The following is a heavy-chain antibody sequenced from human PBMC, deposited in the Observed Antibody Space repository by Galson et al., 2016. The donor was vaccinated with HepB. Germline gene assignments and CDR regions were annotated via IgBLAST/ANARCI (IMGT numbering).Heavy chain of an antibody. D-gene: IGHD3-22*01. CDR2: MNPNTGNP. V-gene: IGHV1-8*01. Sequence: SVKVSCKASGYTFTSYDISWVRQATGQGLEWMGWMNPNTGNPGYAQKFQGRATMTRSASIRTTYMELSSLRSDDTAVYYCARGRVFGSSGYALAIWGQGTMVTVSS. CDR3: ARGRVFGSSGYALAI. J-gene: IGHJ3*02. CDR1: GYTFTSYD.